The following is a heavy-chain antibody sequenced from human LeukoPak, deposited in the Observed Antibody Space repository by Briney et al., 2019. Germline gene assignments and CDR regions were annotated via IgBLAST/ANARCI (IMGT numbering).Heavy chain of an antibody. CDR3: ARRVDATRWFDP. V-gene: IGHV3-74*03. Sequence: PGGSLRLSCAASGFTFSNYFMHWVRQAPGKELVCVSRISGDGTTTMYADSVKGRFTISRDNAKNTLYLQMNSLRDEDTATYYCARRVDATRWFDPWDQGTLVAVPS. CDR1: GFTFSNYF. CDR2: ISGDGTTT. D-gene: IGHD2-15*01. J-gene: IGHJ5*02.